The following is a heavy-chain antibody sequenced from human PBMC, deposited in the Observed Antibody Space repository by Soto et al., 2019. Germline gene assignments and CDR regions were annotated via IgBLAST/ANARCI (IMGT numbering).Heavy chain of an antibody. CDR2: IYYSGST. Sequence: ASETLSLTCTVSGGSISSYYWSWIRQPPGKGLEWIGYIYYSGSTNYNPSLKSRVTISVDTSKNQFSLKLSSVTAADTAVYYCASHTPYSSGWSDGRFDYWGQGTLVTVSS. J-gene: IGHJ4*02. V-gene: IGHV4-59*08. CDR3: ASHTPYSSGWSDGRFDY. CDR1: GGSISSYY. D-gene: IGHD6-19*01.